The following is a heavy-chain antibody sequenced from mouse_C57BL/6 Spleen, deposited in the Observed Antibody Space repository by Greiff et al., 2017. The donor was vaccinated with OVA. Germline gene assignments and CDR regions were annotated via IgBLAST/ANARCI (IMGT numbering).Heavy chain of an antibody. CDR1: GYTFTSYW. D-gene: IGHD2-3*01. Sequence: QVQLQQPGAELVKPGASVKLSCKASGYTFTSYWMHWVKQRPGQGLEWIGMIHPNSGSTNYNEKFKSKATLTVDKSSSTAYMQLSSLTSEDSAVYYCARDGYYLSFADWGKGTLVTVSA. CDR3: ARDGYYLSFAD. J-gene: IGHJ3*01. CDR2: IHPNSGST. V-gene: IGHV1-64*01.